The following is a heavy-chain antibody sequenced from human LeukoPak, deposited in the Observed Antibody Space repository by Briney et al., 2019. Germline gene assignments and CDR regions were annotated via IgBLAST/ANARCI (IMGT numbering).Heavy chain of an antibody. J-gene: IGHJ4*02. CDR1: GFTFSSYA. V-gene: IGHV3-30-3*01. CDR2: ISYDGSNK. CDR3: AKVPIVVVVAGIDY. D-gene: IGHD2-15*01. Sequence: PGRSLRLSCAASGFTFSSYAMHWVRQAPGKGLEWVAVISYDGSNKYYADSVKGRFTTSRDNSENTLYLQMNSLRAEDTAVYYCAKVPIVVVVAGIDYWGQGTLVTVSS.